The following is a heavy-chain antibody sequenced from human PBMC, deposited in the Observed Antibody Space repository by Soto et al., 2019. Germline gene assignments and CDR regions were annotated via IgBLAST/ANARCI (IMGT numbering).Heavy chain of an antibody. CDR3: ARVFCSSTSCYTKDYYGMDV. CDR1: GYTFTGCY. Sequence: ASVKVSCKASGYTFTGCYMHWVRQAPGQGLEWMGWINPNSGGTNYAQKFQGWVTMTRDTSISTAYMELSRLRSDDTAVYYCARVFCSSTSCYTKDYYGMDVWGQGTTVTVS. D-gene: IGHD2-2*02. CDR2: INPNSGGT. V-gene: IGHV1-2*04. J-gene: IGHJ6*02.